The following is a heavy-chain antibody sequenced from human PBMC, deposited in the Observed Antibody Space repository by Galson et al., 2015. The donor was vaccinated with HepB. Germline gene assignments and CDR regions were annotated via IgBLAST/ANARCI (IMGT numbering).Heavy chain of an antibody. CDR1: GFIFSSFG. CDR2: IWADGSNK. D-gene: IGHD6-13*01. V-gene: IGHV3-33*01. Sequence: SLRLSCAASGFIFSSFGMHWVRQAPGKGLEWVGVIWADGSNKYYADFVKGRFTISRDNSKNTVYLRMNSVRVEDTAVYYCAREGRDAGSCMDYWGQGILVTVSS. CDR3: AREGRDAGSCMDY. J-gene: IGHJ4*02.